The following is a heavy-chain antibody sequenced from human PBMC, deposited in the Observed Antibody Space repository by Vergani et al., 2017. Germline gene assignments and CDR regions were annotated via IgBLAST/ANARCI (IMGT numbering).Heavy chain of an antibody. D-gene: IGHD6-13*01. CDR1: GFTFSSYW. V-gene: IGHV3-74*01. Sequence: EVHLLESGGGLVQSGGSLRLSCAASGFTFSSYWMHWVRQAPGKGLVWVSRINSDGSSTSYADSVKGRFTISRDTSKNTLYLQMNSLRPEDTAVYYCAREGIAAALNYCYYYYMDGWGKGTTVTVSS. CDR2: INSDGSST. CDR3: AREGIAAALNYCYYYYMDG. J-gene: IGHJ6*03.